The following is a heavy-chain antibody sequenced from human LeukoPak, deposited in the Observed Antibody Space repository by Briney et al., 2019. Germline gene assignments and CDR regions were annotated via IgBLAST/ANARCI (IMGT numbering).Heavy chain of an antibody. CDR1: GFTFSGFW. CDR2: VHSDGSAT. Sequence: GGSLRLSCAASGFTFSGFWMHWVRQAPGKGLVWVSRVHSDGSATTYADSVKGRFTIPRDNARNMVYLQMNSLRVDDTAVYYCARGGIGSFDLWGQGTLVTVSS. V-gene: IGHV3-74*01. J-gene: IGHJ1*01. CDR3: ARGGIGSFDL. D-gene: IGHD3-10*01.